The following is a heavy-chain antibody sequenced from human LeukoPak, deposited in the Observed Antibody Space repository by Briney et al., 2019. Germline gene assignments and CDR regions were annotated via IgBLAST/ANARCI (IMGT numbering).Heavy chain of an antibody. V-gene: IGHV3-7*02. CDR3: ARVSSFSMDV. J-gene: IGHJ6*02. Sequence: GGSLRLSCAVSRFSFSTYWMSWVRQAPGKGLEWVANIKQDGSGKYYVDSVKGRFTISRDNAKNSLYLQMNSLRAEDTAVYYCARVSSFSMDVWGQGTTVTVSS. CDR1: RFSFSTYW. CDR2: IKQDGSGK. D-gene: IGHD6-6*01.